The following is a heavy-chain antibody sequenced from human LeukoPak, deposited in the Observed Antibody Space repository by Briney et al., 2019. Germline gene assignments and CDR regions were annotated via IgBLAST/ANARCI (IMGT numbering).Heavy chain of an antibody. Sequence: SDTLSLTCAVYCESFSGYYWSWIRQPPGKGLEWIGEINHSGSTNYNPSLKSRVTISVDTSKNQFSLKLSSVTAADTAVYYCARGRILWFGELLDYWGQGTLVTVSS. D-gene: IGHD3-10*01. CDR3: ARGRILWFGELLDY. V-gene: IGHV4-34*01. CDR1: CESFSGYY. CDR2: INHSGST. J-gene: IGHJ4*02.